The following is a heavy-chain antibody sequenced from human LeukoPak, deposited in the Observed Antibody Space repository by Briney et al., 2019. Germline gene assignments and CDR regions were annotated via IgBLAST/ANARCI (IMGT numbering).Heavy chain of an antibody. CDR3: ASGGTYYPCIDY. Sequence: ASVKVSCKASGYTFTISYINWVRQAPGQGLEWMGWVSAYNGKTSYVQNFQGRVTMTTDSSTNTAYMDLTSLTSDDTAVYYCASGGTYYPCIDYWGQGTLVTVSS. CDR1: GYTFTISY. CDR2: VSAYNGKT. D-gene: IGHD1-26*01. J-gene: IGHJ4*02. V-gene: IGHV1-18*01.